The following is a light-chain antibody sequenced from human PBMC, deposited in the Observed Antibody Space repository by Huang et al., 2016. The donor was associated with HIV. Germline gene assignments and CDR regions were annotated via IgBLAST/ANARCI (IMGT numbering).Light chain of an antibody. CDR1: QSISSY. CDR3: QQSYSTPRA. CDR2: DAS. V-gene: IGKV1-39*01. Sequence: IQLIQSSSSLSATVGDTVTITCRASQSISSYLNWYQQKPGKAPKLRIYDASSLQSGVPSRFSGSGSGTGFTLTISSLQPEDFATYYCQQSYSTPRAFGQGTKLQIK. J-gene: IGKJ2*01.